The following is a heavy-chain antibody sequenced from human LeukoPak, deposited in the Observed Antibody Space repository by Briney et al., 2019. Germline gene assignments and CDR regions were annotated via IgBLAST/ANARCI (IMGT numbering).Heavy chain of an antibody. D-gene: IGHD3-22*01. CDR2: ISAYNGNT. CDR1: GYTFTSYG. J-gene: IGHJ5*02. V-gene: IGHV1-18*01. CDR3: ARRSSSGYSGWFDP. Sequence: ASVKVSCKSSGYTFTSYGISWVRQAPGQGLEWMGWISAYNGNTNYAQKLQGRVTMTTDTSTSTAYMELRSLRSDDTAVYYCARRSSSGYSGWFDPWGQGTLVTVSS.